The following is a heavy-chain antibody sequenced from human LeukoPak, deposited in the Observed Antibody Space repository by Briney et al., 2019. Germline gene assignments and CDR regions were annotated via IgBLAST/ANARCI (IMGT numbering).Heavy chain of an antibody. J-gene: IGHJ4*02. D-gene: IGHD5-12*01. V-gene: IGHV4-4*07. CDR3: AREVDIVATTKGFDY. CDR2: IYTSGST. Sequence: SETLSLTCTVSGGSITSYYWSWIRQPAGKGLEWIGRIYTSGSTNYNPSLKSRVTMSVDTSKNQFSLKLSSVTAADTAVYYCAREVDIVATTKGFDYWGQGTLVTVSS. CDR1: GGSITSYY.